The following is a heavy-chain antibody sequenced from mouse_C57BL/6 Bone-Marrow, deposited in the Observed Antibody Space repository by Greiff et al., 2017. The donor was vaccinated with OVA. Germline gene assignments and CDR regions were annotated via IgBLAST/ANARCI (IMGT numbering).Heavy chain of an antibody. D-gene: IGHD1-1*01. Sequence: EVKLVESGGGLVQSGRSLRLSCATSGFTFSDFYMEWVRQAPGKGLEWIAASRNKANDYTTEYSASVKGRFIVSRDTSQSILYLQMNALRAEDTASYYCARDRGYGSLDYWGQGTSVTVSS. CDR1: GFTFSDFY. J-gene: IGHJ4*01. CDR3: ARDRGYGSLDY. V-gene: IGHV7-1*01. CDR2: SRNKANDYTT.